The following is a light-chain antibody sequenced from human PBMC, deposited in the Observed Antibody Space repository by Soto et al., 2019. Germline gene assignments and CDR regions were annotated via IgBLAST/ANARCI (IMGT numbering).Light chain of an antibody. J-gene: IGLJ2*01. CDR2: RNN. V-gene: IGLV1-47*01. CDR1: SSNIGSNY. Sequence: QSVLTQPPSASGTPGQRVTTSCSGSSSNIGSNYVYWYQQLPGTAPKLLIYRNNQRPSGVPDRFSGSESGTSASLAISGLRSEDEADYYCEAWDDSLSGLVFGGGTKVTVL. CDR3: EAWDDSLSGLV.